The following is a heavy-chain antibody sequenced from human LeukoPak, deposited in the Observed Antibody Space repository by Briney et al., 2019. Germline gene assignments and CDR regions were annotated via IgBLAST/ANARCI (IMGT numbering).Heavy chain of an antibody. J-gene: IGHJ5*02. D-gene: IGHD4-17*01. CDR3: AREEGESYGDWFDP. V-gene: IGHV4-34*01. Sequence: PSETLSLTCAVYGGSFSAHYWSWIRQPPGKGLEWIGEINHSGSTNYNPSLKSRVTISVDTSKNQFSLKLSSVTAADTAVYYCAREEGESYGDWFDPWGQGTLVTVSS. CDR1: GGSFSAHY. CDR2: INHSGST.